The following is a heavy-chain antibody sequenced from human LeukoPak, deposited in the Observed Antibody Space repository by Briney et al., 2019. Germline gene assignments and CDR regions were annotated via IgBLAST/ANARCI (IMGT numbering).Heavy chain of an antibody. D-gene: IGHD6-19*01. CDR2: ISWNSGSI. V-gene: IGHV3-9*01. J-gene: IGHJ4*02. CDR1: GFTFDDYA. CDR3: AQDTRYSSGWYDFDY. Sequence: GGSLRLSCAASGFTFDDYAMHWVRQAPGKGLEWVSGISWNSGSIGYADSVKGRFTISRDNAKNSLYLQMNSLRAEDPALYYCAQDTRYSSGWYDFDYWGQGTLVTVSS.